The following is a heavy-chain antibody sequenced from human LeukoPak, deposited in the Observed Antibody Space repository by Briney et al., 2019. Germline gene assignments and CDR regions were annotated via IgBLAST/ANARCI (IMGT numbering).Heavy chain of an antibody. CDR2: IKQDGSEK. D-gene: IGHD3-10*01. Sequence: GFLRLSCAASGFTFSSYWMSWVRQAPGKGLEWVANIKQDGSEKYYADSVKGRFTISRDNSKNTLYLQMNSLRAEDTAVYYCARAGPPEEDSFYAGNYFDYWGQGTLVTVSS. CDR1: GFTFSSYW. J-gene: IGHJ4*02. V-gene: IGHV3-7*01. CDR3: ARAGPPEEDSFYAGNYFDY.